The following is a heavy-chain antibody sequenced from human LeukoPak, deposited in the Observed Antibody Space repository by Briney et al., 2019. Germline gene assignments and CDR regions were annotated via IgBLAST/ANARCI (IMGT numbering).Heavy chain of an antibody. V-gene: IGHV3-7*01. J-gene: IGHJ3*02. CDR1: GFTFSSYA. D-gene: IGHD1-20*01. Sequence: GRSLRLSCAASGFTFSSYAMHWVRQAPGKGLEWVANIKQDGREKHYVDSVKGRFTISRDNAKSSLYLQMSSLRVEDTAVYYCARGRGYVNWAFDIWGQGTVVTVSS. CDR3: ARGRGYVNWAFDI. CDR2: IKQDGREK.